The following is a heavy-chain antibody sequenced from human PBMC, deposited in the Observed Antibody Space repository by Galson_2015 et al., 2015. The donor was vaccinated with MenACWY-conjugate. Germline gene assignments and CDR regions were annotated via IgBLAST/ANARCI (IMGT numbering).Heavy chain of an antibody. V-gene: IGHV5-51*01. CDR2: IFPADSNT. J-gene: IGHJ4*02. CDR3: ASQRGGNWGKIF. CDR1: EYSFTRFW. D-gene: IGHD7-27*01. Sequence: QSGAEVKKPGESLKISCKGSEYSFTRFWIGWVRQMPGKGLEWMGAIFPADSNTKVSPSFQGQVTISADRSINTAYLQWSSLKASDTAMYYCASQRGGNWGKIFWGQGTLVTISS.